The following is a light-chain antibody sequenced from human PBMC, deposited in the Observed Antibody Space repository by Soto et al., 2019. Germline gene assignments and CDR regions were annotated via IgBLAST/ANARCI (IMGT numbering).Light chain of an antibody. CDR2: DSN. CDR1: SSNIGNNY. J-gene: IGLJ2*01. Sequence: QSVLTQPPSVSAAPGQKVTISCSGSSSNIGNNYVSWYQQLPGTDPKLLIYDSNKRPSGIPDRFSGSKSGTSATLGITGLQTGDEADYYCGTWYSSMSAVVFGGGTKLTVL. V-gene: IGLV1-51*01. CDR3: GTWYSSMSAVV.